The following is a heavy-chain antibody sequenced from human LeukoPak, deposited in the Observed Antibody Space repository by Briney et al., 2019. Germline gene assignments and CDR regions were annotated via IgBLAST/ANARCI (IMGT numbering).Heavy chain of an antibody. V-gene: IGHV3-7*01. Sequence: GGSLRLSCAGSGFTFSSYWMTWVRQAPGKGLEWVANIKQDGSEKYYVDSVKGRFTISRDNAQNSLYLQMSSLRAEDTAVYYCARTSWGRAAAGDYWGQGTLVTVSS. CDR2: IKQDGSEK. D-gene: IGHD6-13*01. CDR3: ARTSWGRAAAGDY. CDR1: GFTFSSYW. J-gene: IGHJ4*02.